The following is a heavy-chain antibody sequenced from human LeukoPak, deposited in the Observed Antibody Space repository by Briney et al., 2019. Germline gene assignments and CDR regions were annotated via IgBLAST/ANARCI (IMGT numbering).Heavy chain of an antibody. CDR1: GFTFRDYN. CDR2: ITDSGSTI. D-gene: IGHD4-11*01. CDR3: AKGGDYTLSYFDY. V-gene: IGHV3-11*01. J-gene: IGHJ4*02. Sequence: GGSLRLSCAASGFTFRDYNMNWVRQAPGKGLEWVSYITDSGSTIHYADSVNGRFTISRDNAKNTLYLQMNSLRAEDTAVYYCAKGGDYTLSYFDYWGQGTLVTVSS.